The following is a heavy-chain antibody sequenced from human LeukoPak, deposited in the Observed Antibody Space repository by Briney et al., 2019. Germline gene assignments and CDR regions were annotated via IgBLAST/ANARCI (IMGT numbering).Heavy chain of an antibody. CDR2: IKQDGSEK. V-gene: IGHV3-7*01. J-gene: IGHJ3*02. CDR3: AGTSITIFGVVISVGAFDI. CDR1: GFTFSSYW. Sequence: GGSLRLSCAASGFTFSSYWMSWVRQAPGKGLEWVANIKQDGSEKYYVDSVKGRFTISRDNAKNSLYLQMNSLRAGDTAVYYCAGTSITIFGVVISVGAFDIWGQGTMVTVSS. D-gene: IGHD3-3*01.